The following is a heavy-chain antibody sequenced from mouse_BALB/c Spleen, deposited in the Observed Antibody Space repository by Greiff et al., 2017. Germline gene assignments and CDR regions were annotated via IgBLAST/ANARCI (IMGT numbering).Heavy chain of an antibody. D-gene: IGHD1-1*01. CDR3: AREITTVVASYYYAMDY. CDR1: GYTFTSYV. CDR2: INPYNDGT. Sequence: EVQLQQSGPELVKPGASVKMSCKASGYTFTSYVMHWVKQKPGQGLEWIGYINPYNDGTKYNEKFKGKATLTSDKSSSTAYMALSSLTSEDSAVYYCAREITTVVASYYYAMDYWGQGTSVTVSS. V-gene: IGHV1-14*01. J-gene: IGHJ4*01.